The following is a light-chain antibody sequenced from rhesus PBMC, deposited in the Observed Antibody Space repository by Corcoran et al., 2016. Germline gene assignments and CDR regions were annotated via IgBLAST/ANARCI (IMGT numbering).Light chain of an antibody. CDR2: KAS. CDR3: QQYHSSPRT. Sequence: DIQMTQSPSSLSASVGDTVTITCRASQSISSSLAWYQQKPGKVTNLLIYKASNLQTGVPSRFSGRGSGTEFTLTISSLQSEDFATYYCQQYHSSPRTFGQGTKVEIK. J-gene: IGKJ1*01. V-gene: IGKV1-22*01. CDR1: QSISSS.